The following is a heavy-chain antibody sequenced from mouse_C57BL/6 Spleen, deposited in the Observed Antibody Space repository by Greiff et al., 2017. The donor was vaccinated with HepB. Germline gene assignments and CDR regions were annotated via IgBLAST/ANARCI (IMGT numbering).Heavy chain of an antibody. Sequence: EVMLVESGGGLVKPGGSLKLSCAASGFTFSDYGMHWVRQAPEKGLEWVAYISSGSSTIYYADTVKGRFTISRDNAKNTLFLQMTSLRSEDTAMYYCARGYGYCFAYWGQGTLVTVSA. J-gene: IGHJ3*01. CDR3: ARGYGYCFAY. V-gene: IGHV5-17*01. CDR2: ISSGSSTI. D-gene: IGHD2-2*01. CDR1: GFTFSDYG.